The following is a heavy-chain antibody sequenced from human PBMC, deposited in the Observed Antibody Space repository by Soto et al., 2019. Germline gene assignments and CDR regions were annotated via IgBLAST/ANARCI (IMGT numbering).Heavy chain of an antibody. CDR1: GFTFSSYS. V-gene: IGHV3-48*02. CDR2: ISSSSSTI. CDR3: ARESRFWECLSLNGSAP. D-gene: IGHD3-3*01. J-gene: IGHJ5*02. Sequence: PGGSLRLSCAASGFTFSSYSMNWVRQAPGKGLEWVSYISSSSSTIYYADSVKGRFTISRDNAKNSLYLQMNSLRDEDTAVYYWARESRFWECLSLNGSAPGGQGPLVTVS.